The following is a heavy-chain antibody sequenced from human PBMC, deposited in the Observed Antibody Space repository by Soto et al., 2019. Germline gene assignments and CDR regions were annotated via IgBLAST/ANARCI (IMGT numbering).Heavy chain of an antibody. CDR1: GDSISSYY. Sequence: PSETLSLTCTVPGDSISSYYWSWIRQPPGKGLEWIGCIYYSGTTNYNPSLKSRVTISVDTSKNQFSLKLSSVTAADTAVYYCAGTYFDFWSGYYTDYYYYMDAWGKGPAVSVAS. CDR3: AGTYFDFWSGYYTDYYYYMDA. D-gene: IGHD3-3*01. J-gene: IGHJ6*03. CDR2: IYYSGTT. V-gene: IGHV4-59*08.